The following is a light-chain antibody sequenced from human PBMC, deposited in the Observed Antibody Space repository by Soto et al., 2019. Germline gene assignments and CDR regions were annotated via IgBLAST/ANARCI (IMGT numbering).Light chain of an antibody. CDR2: EVD. Sequence: QSVLTQPPXASWSPGQSVTISCTGTSSDVGGYNFVSWYQQHPGKAPKLMIYEVDKRPSGVPDRFSGSKSGNTASLTVSGLQAYFYADYSCISYSVTSSYVVVTGT. V-gene: IGLV2-8*01. J-gene: IGLJ1*01. CDR3: ISYSVTSSYV. CDR1: SSDVGGYNF.